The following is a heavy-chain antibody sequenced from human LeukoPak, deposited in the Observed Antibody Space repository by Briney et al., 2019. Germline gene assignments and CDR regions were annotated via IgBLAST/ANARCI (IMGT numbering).Heavy chain of an antibody. CDR1: GFTFSSYS. CDR3: ASARSSSWHNFDS. V-gene: IGHV3-21*01. J-gene: IGHJ4*02. Sequence: GGSLRLSCAASGFTFSSYSMNWVRQAPGKGLEWVSSISSSSSYIYYADSVKGRFTISRDNAKNSLYLQMNSLRPEDTAFYYCASARSSSWHNFDSWGQGTLVTVSS. D-gene: IGHD2-2*01. CDR2: ISSSSSYI.